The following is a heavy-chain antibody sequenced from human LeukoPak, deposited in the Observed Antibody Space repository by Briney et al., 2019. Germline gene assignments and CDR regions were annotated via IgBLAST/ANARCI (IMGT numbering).Heavy chain of an antibody. J-gene: IGHJ5*02. D-gene: IGHD6-6*01. V-gene: IGHV1-2*06. CDR3: ARDRGAARPGFDP. Sequence: GASVKVSCKASGYTFTAYYMHWVRQVPGQGLEWMGRINPNSGDTDYAQKFQGRVIMTRDTSISTAYMELRSLRSDDTAVYYCARDRGAARPGFDPWGQGTLVTVSS. CDR1: GYTFTAYY. CDR2: INPNSGDT.